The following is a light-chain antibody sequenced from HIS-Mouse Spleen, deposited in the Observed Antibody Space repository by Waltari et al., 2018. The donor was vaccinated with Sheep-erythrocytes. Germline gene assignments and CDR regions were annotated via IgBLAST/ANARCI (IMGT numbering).Light chain of an antibody. CDR2: EVS. V-gene: IGLV2-14*01. CDR1: SRAVGGYNY. CDR3: SSYTSSSTLV. Sequence: QSAPTQPASVSGSPGQSITISCTGTSRAVGGYNYVSWYQQHPGKAPKLMIYEVSNRPSGVSNRFSGSKSGNTASLTISGLQAEDEADYYCSSYTSSSTLVFGGGTKLTVL. J-gene: IGLJ3*02.